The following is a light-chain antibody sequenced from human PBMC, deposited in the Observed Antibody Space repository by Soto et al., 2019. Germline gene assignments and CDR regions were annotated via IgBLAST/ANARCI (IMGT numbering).Light chain of an antibody. Sequence: AIQLTQSPASLSASVGDRVTITCRASQGISSALAWYQQKPGKAPTLLIYDASNLESGVPSRFSGSGSGTDFTLTISSLQPEDFSTYYCQQFNNYPLSFGGGTKVEIK. CDR2: DAS. CDR3: QQFNNYPLS. V-gene: IGKV1D-13*01. CDR1: QGISSA. J-gene: IGKJ4*01.